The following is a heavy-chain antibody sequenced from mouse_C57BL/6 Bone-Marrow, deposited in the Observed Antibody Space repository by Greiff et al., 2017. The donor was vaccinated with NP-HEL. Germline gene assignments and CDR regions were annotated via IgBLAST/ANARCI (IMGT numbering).Heavy chain of an antibody. CDR2: IDPEDGET. D-gene: IGHD1-1*01. CDR3: AGLHYYGSPDYYAMDY. V-gene: IGHV14-2*01. CDR1: GFNIKDYY. J-gene: IGHJ4*01. Sequence: EVKVEESGAELVKPGASVKLSCTASGFNIKDYYMHWVKQRTEQGLEWIGRIDPEDGETKYAPKFQGKATITADTSSNTAYLQLSSLTSEDTAVYYCAGLHYYGSPDYYAMDYWGQGTSVTVSS.